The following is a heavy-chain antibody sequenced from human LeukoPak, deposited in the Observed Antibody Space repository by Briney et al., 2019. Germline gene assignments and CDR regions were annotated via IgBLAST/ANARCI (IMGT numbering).Heavy chain of an antibody. V-gene: IGHV4-34*01. D-gene: IGHD6-13*01. CDR1: GGSFSGYY. CDR2: INHSGST. CDR3: VRYSSSYNWFDP. Sequence: SETLSLTCAVYGGSFSGYYWSWIRQPPGKGLEWIGEINHSGSTNYNPSLKSRVTISVDTSKNQFSLELSSVTAADTAVYYCVRYSSSYNWFDPWGQGTLVTVSS. J-gene: IGHJ5*02.